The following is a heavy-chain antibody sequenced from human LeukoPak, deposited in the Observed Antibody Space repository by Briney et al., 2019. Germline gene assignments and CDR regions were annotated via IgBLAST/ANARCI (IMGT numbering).Heavy chain of an antibody. CDR3: ARVRTVTTWYFDY. J-gene: IGHJ4*02. D-gene: IGHD4-17*01. Sequence: SQTLSLTCTVSGGSISSGDYYWSWIRQPPGEGLEWIGYIYYSGSTYYNPSLKSRVTISVDTSKNQFSLKLSSVTAADTAVYYCARVRTVTTWYFDYWGQGTLVTVSS. V-gene: IGHV4-30-4*01. CDR1: GGSISSGDYY. CDR2: IYYSGST.